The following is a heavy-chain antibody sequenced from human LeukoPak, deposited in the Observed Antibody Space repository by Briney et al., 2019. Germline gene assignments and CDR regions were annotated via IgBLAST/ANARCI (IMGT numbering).Heavy chain of an antibody. CDR3: ARAPSNSGYNWFDP. CDR1: GGSISSYY. Sequence: PSETLSLTCTVSGGSISSYYWSWIRQPPGKGLEWIGYIYYSGSTNYNPSPKSRVTISVDTSKNQFSLKLSSVTAADTAVYYCARAPSNSGYNWFDPWGQGTLVTVSS. J-gene: IGHJ5*02. CDR2: IYYSGST. V-gene: IGHV4-59*01. D-gene: IGHD2-2*03.